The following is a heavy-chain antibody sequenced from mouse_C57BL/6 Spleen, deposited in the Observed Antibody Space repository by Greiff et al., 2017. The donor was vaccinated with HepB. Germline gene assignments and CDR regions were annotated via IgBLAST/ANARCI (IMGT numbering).Heavy chain of an antibody. CDR1: GYTFTSYW. CDR2: IYPGSGST. V-gene: IGHV1-55*01. J-gene: IGHJ2*01. CDR3: AREEDSSTMVTTFDY. Sequence: VQLQQSGAELVKPGASVKMSCKASGYTFTSYWITWVKQRPGQGLEWIGDIYPGSGSTNYNEKFKSKATLTVDTSSSTAYMQLSSLTSEDSAVYYCAREEDSSTMVTTFDYWGQGTTLTVSS. D-gene: IGHD2-2*01.